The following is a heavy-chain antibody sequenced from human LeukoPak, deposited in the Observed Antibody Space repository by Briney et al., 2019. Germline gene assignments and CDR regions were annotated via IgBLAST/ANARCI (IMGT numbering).Heavy chain of an antibody. CDR3: TTEEWLLGAYFDD. CDR2: IKSKSDGGAA. D-gene: IGHD3-16*01. CDR1: GFTFTTYW. J-gene: IGHJ4*02. Sequence: KPGGSLRLSCAASGFTFTTYWMSWVRQAPGKGLEWVGRIKSKSDGGAADYAAHLKGKFTILREDSQNTVYLQMKSLKSEDTAMYYCTTEEWLLGAYFDDWGQGTLVTVSS. V-gene: IGHV3-15*01.